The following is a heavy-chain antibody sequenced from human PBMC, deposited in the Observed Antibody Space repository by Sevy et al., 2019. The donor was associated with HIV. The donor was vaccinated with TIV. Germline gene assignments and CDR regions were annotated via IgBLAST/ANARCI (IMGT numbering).Heavy chain of an antibody. Sequence: GGSLRLSCAASGFTFSSYSMNWVRQAPGKGLEWVSYISSSSSNIYYADSVKGRFTISRDNAKNSLYLQMNSLRDEDTAVYYCARDRPHYGDYSLDYDYGMDVWGQGTTVTVSS. CDR1: GFTFSSYS. J-gene: IGHJ6*02. V-gene: IGHV3-48*02. D-gene: IGHD4-17*01. CDR3: ARDRPHYGDYSLDYDYGMDV. CDR2: ISSSSSNI.